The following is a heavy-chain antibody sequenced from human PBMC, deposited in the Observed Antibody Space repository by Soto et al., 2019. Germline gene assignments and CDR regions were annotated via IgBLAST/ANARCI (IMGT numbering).Heavy chain of an antibody. CDR3: ARKVEMDTTWSHINY. Sequence: QVQLVQSGAEVKKPGSSVKVSCKASGGTFSSYAISWVRQAPGQGLEWMGGIIPIFGTANYAQKFQGRVTSAADESANTDDMELSNLRSEDTAVYYCARKVEMDTTWSHINYWGHRTLVNVSS. V-gene: IGHV1-69*12. D-gene: IGHD5-18*01. CDR2: IIPIFGTA. J-gene: IGHJ4*03. CDR1: GGTFSSYA.